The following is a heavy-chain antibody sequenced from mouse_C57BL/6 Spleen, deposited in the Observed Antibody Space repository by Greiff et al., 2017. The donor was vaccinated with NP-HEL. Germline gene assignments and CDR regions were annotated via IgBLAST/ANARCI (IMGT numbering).Heavy chain of an antibody. CDR3: ARRVTTVVDWYFDV. J-gene: IGHJ1*03. Sequence: VHVKQSGPVLVKPGASVKMSCKASGYTFTDYYMNWVKQSHGKSLEWIGVINPYNGGTSYNQKFKGKATLTVDKSSSTAYMELNSLTSEDSAVYYCARRVTTVVDWYFDVWGTATTVTVSS. CDR2: INPYNGGT. CDR1: GYTFTDYY. D-gene: IGHD1-1*01. V-gene: IGHV1-19*01.